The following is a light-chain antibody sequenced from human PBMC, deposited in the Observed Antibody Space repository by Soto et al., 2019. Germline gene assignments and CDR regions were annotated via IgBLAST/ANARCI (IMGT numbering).Light chain of an antibody. CDR1: QSLLRSDGRTC. Sequence: VMTQTPLSLSVTPGQPASISCKTTQSLLRSDGRTCLYWYLQKPGQPPQLLIYEVSNRYSGVXDXXSGSGSGTDFTLKISRVEAEDVGVYYCMQNIELPLTFGGGTKVEIK. J-gene: IGKJ4*01. CDR3: MQNIELPLT. CDR2: EVS. V-gene: IGKV2D-29*01.